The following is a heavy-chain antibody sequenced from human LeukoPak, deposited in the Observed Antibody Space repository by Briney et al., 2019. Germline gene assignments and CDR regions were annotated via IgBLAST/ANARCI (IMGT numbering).Heavy chain of an antibody. CDR3: ARDLHYYVAMDG. D-gene: IGHD3-10*02. V-gene: IGHV3-69-1*01. CDR1: GFTFSAYA. Sequence: KAGGSLRLSCEASGFTFSAYAMTWVRQAPGKGLEWVSSIGSDNKPHYSESVKGRFAISRDNSKNTLFLQLHNLRVEDTALYYCARDLHYYVAMDGWGQGTTVTVSS. CDR2: IGSDNKP. J-gene: IGHJ6*02.